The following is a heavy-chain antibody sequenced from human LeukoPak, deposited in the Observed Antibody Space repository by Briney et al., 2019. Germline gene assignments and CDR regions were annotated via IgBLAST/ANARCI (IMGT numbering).Heavy chain of an antibody. CDR2: IYFSGST. D-gene: IGHD3-9*01. V-gene: IGHV4-61*08. CDR3: ARVFGAYDILTGYYMDGYYMDV. Sequence: SETLSLTCTVSGGSISSFYWSWFYWSWIRQPPGKGLEWIGYIYFSGSTNYNPSLKSRVTISVDTSKNQFSLKLSSVTAADTAVYYCARVFGAYDILTGYYMDGYYMDVWGKGTTVTISS. CDR1: GGSISS. J-gene: IGHJ6*03.